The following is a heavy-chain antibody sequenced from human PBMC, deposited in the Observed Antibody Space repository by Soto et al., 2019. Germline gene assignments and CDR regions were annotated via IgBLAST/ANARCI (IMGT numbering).Heavy chain of an antibody. CDR2: IIPIFGTA. V-gene: IGHV1-69*13. CDR1: GGTFSSYA. J-gene: IGHJ4*02. CDR3: ARDKNPAHNSEFWY. Sequence: GASVKVSCKASGGTFSSYAISWVRQAPGQGLEWMGGIIPIFGTANYAQKFQGRVTITADESTSTAYMELSSLRSDDTAVYYCARDKNPAHNSEFWYWGQGTLVTVSS. D-gene: IGHD3-3*01.